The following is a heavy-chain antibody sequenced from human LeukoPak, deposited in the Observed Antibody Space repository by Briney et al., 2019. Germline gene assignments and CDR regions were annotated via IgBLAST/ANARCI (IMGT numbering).Heavy chain of an antibody. CDR1: GFTFSSYA. CDR2: VSDIGRST. Sequence: EGSLRLSCAASGFTFSSYAMSWVRQAPGKGLEWVSAVSDIGRSTYYADSVKGRFTISRDNSKNTLYLHMNSLRAEDTAVYYCAKRGMTTIKEGFDYWGQGTLVTVSS. CDR3: AKRGMTTIKEGFDY. J-gene: IGHJ4*02. V-gene: IGHV3-23*01. D-gene: IGHD5-24*01.